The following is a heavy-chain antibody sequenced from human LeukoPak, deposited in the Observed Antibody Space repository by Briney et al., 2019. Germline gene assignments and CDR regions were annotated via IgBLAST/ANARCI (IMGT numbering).Heavy chain of an antibody. V-gene: IGHV3-53*01. J-gene: IGHJ2*01. CDR1: GFTFSDYY. Sequence: GGSLRLSCAASGFTFSDYYMSWVRQAPGKGLEWVSVIYSGGSTYYADSVKGRFTISRDNSKNTLYLQMNSLRAEDTAVYYCARDRSDCSGGSCYGVWYFDLWGRGTLVTVSS. CDR2: IYSGGST. CDR3: ARDRSDCSGGSCYGVWYFDL. D-gene: IGHD2-15*01.